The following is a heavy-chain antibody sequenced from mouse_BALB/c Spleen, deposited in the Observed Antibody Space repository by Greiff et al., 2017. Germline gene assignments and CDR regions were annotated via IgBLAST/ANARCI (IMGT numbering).Heavy chain of an antibody. Sequence: EVHLVESGPGLVKPSQSLSLTCTVTGYSITSDYAWNWIRQFPGNKLEWMGYISYSGSTSYNPSLKSRISITRDTSKNQFFLQLNSVTTEDTATYYCARKALLDYALDYWGQGTSVTVSS. V-gene: IGHV3-2*02. D-gene: IGHD2-10*02. CDR2: ISYSGST. J-gene: IGHJ4*01. CDR3: ARKALLDYALDY. CDR1: GYSITSDYA.